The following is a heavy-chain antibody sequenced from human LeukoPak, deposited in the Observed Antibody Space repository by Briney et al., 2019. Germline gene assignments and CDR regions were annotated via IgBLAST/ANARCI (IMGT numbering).Heavy chain of an antibody. CDR2: IIPIFGTA. J-gene: IGHJ4*02. V-gene: IGHV1-69*05. CDR1: GGTFNNYA. Sequence: SVKVSRKASGGTFNNYAISWVRQAPGQGLEWMGRIIPIFGTADYAQKFQGRVTVTTDEPTSTAYMELSRLRSEDTAVYYCARSGSYPNYYFDYWGQGTLVTVSS. D-gene: IGHD1-26*01. CDR3: ARSGSYPNYYFDY.